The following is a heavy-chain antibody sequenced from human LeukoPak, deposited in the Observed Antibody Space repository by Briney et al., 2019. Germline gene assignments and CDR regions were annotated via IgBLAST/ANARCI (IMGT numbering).Heavy chain of an antibody. CDR1: GGTFSSYA. J-gene: IGHJ4*02. CDR2: IIPIFTTA. CDR3: ARAWEAVAGNYGVVDY. V-gene: IGHV1-69*13. Sequence: ASVKVSCKASGGTFSSYAISWVRQAPGQGLEWMGGIIPIFTTANYAQKFQGRVTITADESTSTAYMELSSLRSEDTAVYYCARAWEAVAGNYGVVDYWGQGTLVTVSS. D-gene: IGHD4-17*01.